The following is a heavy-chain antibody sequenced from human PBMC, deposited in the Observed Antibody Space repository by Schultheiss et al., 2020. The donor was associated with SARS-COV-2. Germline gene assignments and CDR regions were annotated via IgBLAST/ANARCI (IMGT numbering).Heavy chain of an antibody. CDR1: GGSFSGYY. Sequence: SETLSLTCAVYGGSFSGYYWSWIRQHPGKGLEWIGYIYYSGSTYYNPSLKSRVTISVDTSKNQFSLKLSSVTAADTAVYYCARLYSNYAYYYYGMDVWGQGTTVTVSS. CDR3: ARLYSNYAYYYYGMDV. J-gene: IGHJ6*02. D-gene: IGHD4-11*01. CDR2: IYYSGST. V-gene: IGHV4-34*01.